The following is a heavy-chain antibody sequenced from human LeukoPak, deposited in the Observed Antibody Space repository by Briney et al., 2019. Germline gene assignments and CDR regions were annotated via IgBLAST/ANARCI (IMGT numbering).Heavy chain of an antibody. Sequence: GESLKISCKGSGYSFTSYWIGWVRQMPGKGLEWMGIIYPGDPDTRYSPSFQGQVTISADKSISTAYLQWSSLKASDTAMYYCARGRRDGYNYDAFDIWGQGTMVTVSS. CDR1: GYSFTSYW. CDR3: ARGRRDGYNYDAFDI. V-gene: IGHV5-51*01. J-gene: IGHJ3*02. CDR2: IYPGDPDT. D-gene: IGHD5-24*01.